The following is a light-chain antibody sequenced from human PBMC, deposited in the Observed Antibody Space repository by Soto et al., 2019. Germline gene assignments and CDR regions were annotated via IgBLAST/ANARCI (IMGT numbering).Light chain of an antibody. J-gene: IGKJ5*01. CDR2: GAS. Sequence: EIVLTQSPGTLSLSPGERATLSCRASQSVSNNYLAWYQQKPGQAPRLLIYGASNRATGIPDKFSGSGSGTDFTLTIDGLEPEDFAVYYCQQYGYPPITFGQGTRLEIK. V-gene: IGKV3-20*01. CDR1: QSVSNNY. CDR3: QQYGYPPIT.